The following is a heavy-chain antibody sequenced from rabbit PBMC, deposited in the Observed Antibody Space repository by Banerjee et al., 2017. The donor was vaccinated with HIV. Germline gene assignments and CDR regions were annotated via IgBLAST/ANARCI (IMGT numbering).Heavy chain of an antibody. D-gene: IGHD2-1*01. CDR3: ASGGSYDDYGDPPFNL. V-gene: IGHV1S7*01. CDR1: GFSLSSYS. CDR2: IDPVFGST. Sequence: QLVESGGGLVQPGGSLKLSCKASGFSLSSYSMSWVRQAPGKGLEWIGYIDPVFGSTYYASWVNGRFTISSDNAQNTVDLQMNSLTAADTATYFCASGGSYDDYGDPPFNLWGQGTLITVS. J-gene: IGHJ4*01.